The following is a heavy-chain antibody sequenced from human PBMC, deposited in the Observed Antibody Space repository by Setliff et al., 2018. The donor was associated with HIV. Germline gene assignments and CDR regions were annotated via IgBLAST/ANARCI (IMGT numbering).Heavy chain of an antibody. CDR1: GGTFSSYA. V-gene: IGHV1-69*13. CDR2: IIPIFGTA. CDR3: ARDYNWNYAWFDP. D-gene: IGHD1-1*01. Sequence: SVKVSCKASGGTFSSYAISWVRQAPGQGLEWMGGIIPIFGTANYAQRFQGRVTITADESTSTAYMELSSLRSEDTAVYYCARDYNWNYAWFDPWGQGTLVTV. J-gene: IGHJ5*02.